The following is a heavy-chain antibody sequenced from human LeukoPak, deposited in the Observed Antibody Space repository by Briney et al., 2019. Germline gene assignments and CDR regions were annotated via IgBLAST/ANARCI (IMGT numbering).Heavy chain of an antibody. Sequence: PGGSLRLSCVASGFNFSNYWMSWVRQAPVKGLEWVANIKQDGSEKYYVDSVEGRFTISRDNAKNSLFLQMNSLRAEDTAVYYCAREDSGEPFDYWGQGTLVTVSS. CDR3: AREDSGEPFDY. V-gene: IGHV3-7*01. J-gene: IGHJ4*02. CDR2: IKQDGSEK. D-gene: IGHD4/OR15-4a*01. CDR1: GFNFSNYW.